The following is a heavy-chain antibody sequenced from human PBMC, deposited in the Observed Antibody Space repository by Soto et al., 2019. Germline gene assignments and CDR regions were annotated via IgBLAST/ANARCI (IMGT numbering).Heavy chain of an antibody. CDR2: IYYSGST. J-gene: IGHJ3*02. CDR3: ARVMGEPPPLGAFDI. CDR1: GGSISSGDYY. Sequence: SETLSLTCTVSGGSISSGDYYWSWIRQPPGKSLEWIGYIYYSGSTYYNPSLKSRVTISVDTSKNQFSLKLSSVTAADTAVYYCARVMGEPPPLGAFDIWGKGTMVTVSS. V-gene: IGHV4-30-4*01. D-gene: IGHD2-21*01.